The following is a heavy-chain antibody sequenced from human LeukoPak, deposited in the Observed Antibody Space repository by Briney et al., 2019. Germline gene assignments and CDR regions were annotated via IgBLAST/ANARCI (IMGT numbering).Heavy chain of an antibody. CDR1: GGSISSYY. CDR2: IYYSGST. Sequence: KSSETLSLTCTVSGGSISSYYWSWIRQPPGKGLEWIGYIYYSGSTNYNPSLKSRVTISVDTSKNQFSLKLSSVTAADTAVYYCAREHSSSWDQFDYWGQGTLVTVSS. CDR3: AREHSSSWDQFDY. V-gene: IGHV4-59*01. D-gene: IGHD6-13*01. J-gene: IGHJ4*02.